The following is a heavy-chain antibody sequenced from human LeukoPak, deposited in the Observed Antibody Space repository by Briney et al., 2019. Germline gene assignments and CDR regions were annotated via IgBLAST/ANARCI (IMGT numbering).Heavy chain of an antibody. J-gene: IGHJ5*02. CDR3: ARGFEGSGSLKYSHLGFDP. CDR1: GGSFSGYY. V-gene: IGHV4-34*01. D-gene: IGHD3-10*01. CDR2: INYSGSP. Sequence: SETLSLTCAVYGGSFSGYYWSWIRQPPGKGLEWIGEINYSGSPNFNPVRKCRVTISVDTSKNQFSLKLSAVTAADTAVYYCARGFEGSGSLKYSHLGFDPWGQGTLVTVSS.